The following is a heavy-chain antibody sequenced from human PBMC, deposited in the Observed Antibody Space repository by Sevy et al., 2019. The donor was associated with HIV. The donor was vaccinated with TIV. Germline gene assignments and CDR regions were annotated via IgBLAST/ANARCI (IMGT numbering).Heavy chain of an antibody. CDR3: AKDGNPAAVYYYMDV. CDR1: GFTFSSYA. V-gene: IGHV3-23*01. J-gene: IGHJ6*03. CDR2: ISGSGGST. Sequence: GGSLRLSCAASGFTFSSYAMSWVRQAPGKGLEWVSAISGSGGSTYYADSVKSRFTISRDNSKNRLYLQMNSLRAEDTAVYYCAKDGNPAAVYYYMDVWGKGTTVTVSS. D-gene: IGHD1-1*01.